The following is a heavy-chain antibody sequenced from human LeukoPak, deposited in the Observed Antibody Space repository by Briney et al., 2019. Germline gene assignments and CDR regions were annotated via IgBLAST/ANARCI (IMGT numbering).Heavy chain of an antibody. CDR3: ARGRAAAAPDYFQH. D-gene: IGHD6-13*01. CDR1: GFTFSSYW. CDR2: MNSDGSST. Sequence: GRSLRLSCAASGFTFSSYWMDWVRQPPGKGLGWVSRMNSDGSSTNSGASVEGRFTISRDNSKNMLYMEMNSLRAEEKAVYYCARGRAAAAPDYFQHWGQGTLVTVSS. V-gene: IGHV3-74*01. J-gene: IGHJ1*01.